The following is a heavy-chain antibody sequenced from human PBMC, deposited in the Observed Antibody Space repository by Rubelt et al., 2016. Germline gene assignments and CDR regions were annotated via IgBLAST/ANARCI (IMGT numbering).Heavy chain of an antibody. Sequence: QLQLQESGPGLVKPWETLSLTCTVSGGSISNDGYYWGWIRQPPGRELEWIGSIYYNGSTSYSPSLKSRVTISVNKSRKQFSLKWGSVTAAETAGYFCARTGYSTGFYYYYMDVWGKGTTVTVSS. V-gene: IGHV4-39*07. CDR2: IYYNGST. J-gene: IGHJ6*03. CDR1: GGSISNDGYY. CDR3: ARTGYSTGFYYYYMDV. D-gene: IGHD5-18*01.